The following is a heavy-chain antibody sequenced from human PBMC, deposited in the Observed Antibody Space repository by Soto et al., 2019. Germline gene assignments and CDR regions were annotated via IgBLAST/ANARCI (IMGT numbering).Heavy chain of an antibody. D-gene: IGHD2-2*01. CDR2: IKQDGSEK. CDR3: ARVEGDIVVVPAAMVPYYYYYYMDV. V-gene: IGHV3-7*01. Sequence: RGSLRLSCAASGFTFSSYWMSWVRQAPGKGLEWVANIKQDGSEKYYVDSVKGRFTISRDNAKNSLYLQMNSLRAEDTAVYYCARVEGDIVVVPAAMVPYYYYYYMDVWGKGTTVTVSS. J-gene: IGHJ6*03. CDR1: GFTFSSYW.